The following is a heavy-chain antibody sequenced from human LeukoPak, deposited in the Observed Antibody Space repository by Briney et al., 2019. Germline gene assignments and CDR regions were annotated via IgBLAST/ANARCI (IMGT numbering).Heavy chain of an antibody. J-gene: IGHJ4*02. D-gene: IGHD2/OR15-2a*01. V-gene: IGHV5-51*01. CDR1: GYSFTSYW. Sequence: GESLKISCKGSGYSFTSYWIAWVRQMPGKGLEWMGIIYPGDSDTLYSPSFQGKVTISADKSISTAYLQWSSLKASDTAMYYCARSFYGSAPDYWGQGTLVTVSS. CDR2: IYPGDSDT. CDR3: ARSFYGSAPDY.